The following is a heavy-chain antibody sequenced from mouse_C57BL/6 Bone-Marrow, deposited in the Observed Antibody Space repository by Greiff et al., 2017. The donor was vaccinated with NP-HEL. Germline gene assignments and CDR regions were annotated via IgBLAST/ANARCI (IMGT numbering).Heavy chain of an antibody. J-gene: IGHJ2*01. CDR2: IYPGSGNT. D-gene: IGHD3-2*02. Sequence: VQVVESGAELVRPGASVKLSCKASGYTFTDYYINWVKQRPGQGLEWIARIYPGSGNTYYNEKFKGKATLTAEKSSSTAYMQLSSLTSEDSAVYFCARDGAQATFDYWGQGTTLTVSS. CDR3: ARDGAQATFDY. V-gene: IGHV1-76*01. CDR1: GYTFTDYY.